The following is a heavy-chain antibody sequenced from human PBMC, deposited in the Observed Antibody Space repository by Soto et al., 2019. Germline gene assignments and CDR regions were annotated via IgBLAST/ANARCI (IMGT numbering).Heavy chain of an antibody. D-gene: IGHD3-10*01. V-gene: IGHV3-23*01. Sequence: EVQLLESGGGLVQPGGSLRLSCAASGLTFNRYAMSWVRQAPGKGLEWVPAISGSGDTTYYADSVKGRFTISRDNSKNTLYLQMNSLRAEDTAVYYCAKNLYGSGSYFFDIWGQGTMVTVSS. CDR1: GLTFNRYA. CDR2: ISGSGDTT. CDR3: AKNLYGSGSYFFDI. J-gene: IGHJ3*02.